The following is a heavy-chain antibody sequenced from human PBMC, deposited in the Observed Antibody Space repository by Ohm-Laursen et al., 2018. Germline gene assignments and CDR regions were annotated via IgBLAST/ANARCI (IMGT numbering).Heavy chain of an antibody. CDR2: ISGSGGST. Sequence: SLRLSCAASGFTFSSYAMSWVRQAPGKGLEWVSAISGSGGSTYYADSVKGRFTISRDNSKNTLYLQMNSLRAEDTAVYYCATRTIFGVVAYSYWGQGTLVTVSS. D-gene: IGHD3-3*01. J-gene: IGHJ4*02. V-gene: IGHV3-23*01. CDR1: GFTFSSYA. CDR3: ATRTIFGVVAYSY.